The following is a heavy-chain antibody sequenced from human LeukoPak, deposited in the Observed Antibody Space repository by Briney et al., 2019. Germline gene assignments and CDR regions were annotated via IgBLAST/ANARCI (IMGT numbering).Heavy chain of an antibody. Sequence: GGSLRLSCAASGFTFSSYWMSWVRQAPGKGLEWVANIKQDGSEKYYVDSVEGRFTISRDNAKNSLYLQMNSLRAEDTAVYYCGGPNPLLERPSAMDVWGQGTTVTVSS. CDR2: IKQDGSEK. J-gene: IGHJ6*02. CDR1: GFTFSSYW. CDR3: GGPNPLLERPSAMDV. D-gene: IGHD6-25*01. V-gene: IGHV3-7*03.